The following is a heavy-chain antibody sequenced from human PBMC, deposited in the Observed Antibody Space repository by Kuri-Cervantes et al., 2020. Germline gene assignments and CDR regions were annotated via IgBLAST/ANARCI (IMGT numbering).Heavy chain of an antibody. J-gene: IGHJ4*02. D-gene: IGHD3-3*01. V-gene: IGHV3-7*03. CDR2: IKQDGSEK. CDR3: AKSDATTYYDFWSGYYSGFDY. CDR1: GFTFSSYW. Sequence: GESLKISCAASGFTFSSYWVNWVRQAPGKGLEWVANIKQDGSEKYYVDSVKGRFTISRDDAKNSLYLQMNSLRAEDTAVYYCAKSDATTYYDFWSGYYSGFDYWGQGTLVTVSS.